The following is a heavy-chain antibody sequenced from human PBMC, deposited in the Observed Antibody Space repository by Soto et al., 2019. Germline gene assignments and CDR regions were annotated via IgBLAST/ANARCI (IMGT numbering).Heavy chain of an antibody. CDR3: AVGYSGYYYNYMDV. J-gene: IGHJ6*03. Sequence: SETLSLTCTVSGGSISSYYWSWIRQPPGKGLEWIGYIYYSGSTNYNPSLKSRVTISVDTSKNQFSLKLSSVTAADTAVYYCAVGYSGYYYNYMDVWGKGTTVTVSS. D-gene: IGHD5-12*01. CDR1: GGSISSYY. V-gene: IGHV4-59*08. CDR2: IYYSGST.